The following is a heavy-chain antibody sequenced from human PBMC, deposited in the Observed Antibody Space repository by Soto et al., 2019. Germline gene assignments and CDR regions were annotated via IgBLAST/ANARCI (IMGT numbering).Heavy chain of an antibody. CDR3: ARTYSADAFDI. CDR1: GGSISSSSYY. J-gene: IGHJ3*02. D-gene: IGHD4-4*01. Sequence: QLQLQESGPGLVKPSETLSLTCTVSGGSISSSSYYWGWIRQPPWKGLEWIGRIYYSGRTYYNPSLKSRVTISVDTSKNQFSLKLSSVTAADKAVYYCARTYSADAFDIWGHGTMVTVSS. CDR2: IYYSGRT. V-gene: IGHV4-39*01.